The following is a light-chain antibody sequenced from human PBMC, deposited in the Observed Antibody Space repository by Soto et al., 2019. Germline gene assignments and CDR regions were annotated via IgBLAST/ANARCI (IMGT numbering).Light chain of an antibody. CDR3: TSYTSSSSDV. J-gene: IGLJ1*01. CDR1: SSDVGGYNY. Sequence: QSVLTQPASVSGSPGQSITISCTGTSSDVGGYNYVSWYQHHPGKAPQLMIFEVSNRPSGVSNRFSGSKSGNTASLTISGLQAEDEADYYCTSYTSSSSDVFGTGTKLTVL. CDR2: EVS. V-gene: IGLV2-14*01.